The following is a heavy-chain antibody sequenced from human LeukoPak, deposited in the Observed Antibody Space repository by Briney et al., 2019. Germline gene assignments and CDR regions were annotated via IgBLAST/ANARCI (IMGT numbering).Heavy chain of an antibody. Sequence: SVKVSCKASGGTFSSYAISWVRQAPGQGLEWMGGIIPIFGTANYAQKFQGRVTITADESTSTAYMELSSLRSEDTAVYYCARTPLRFFEWLSTPNYYYYYMDVWGKGTTVTVSS. CDR1: GGTFSSYA. V-gene: IGHV1-69*13. CDR2: IIPIFGTA. D-gene: IGHD3-3*01. CDR3: ARTPLRFFEWLSTPNYYYYYMDV. J-gene: IGHJ6*03.